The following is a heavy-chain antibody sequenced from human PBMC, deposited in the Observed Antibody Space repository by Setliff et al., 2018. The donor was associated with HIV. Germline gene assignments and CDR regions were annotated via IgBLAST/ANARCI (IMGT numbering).Heavy chain of an antibody. V-gene: IGHV7-4-1*02. CDR3: ASDESDSLYYMDYYYMDV. Sequence: VASVKVSCKASGYTFTKYAMNWVRQAPGQGLEWMGWINTNTGNPMYAQGFTGRFVFSLDTSVSTAYLQISSLKAEDTAVYYCASDESDSLYYMDYYYMDVWGKGTTVTVSS. CDR1: GYTFTKYA. CDR2: INTNTGNP. D-gene: IGHD3-10*01. J-gene: IGHJ6*03.